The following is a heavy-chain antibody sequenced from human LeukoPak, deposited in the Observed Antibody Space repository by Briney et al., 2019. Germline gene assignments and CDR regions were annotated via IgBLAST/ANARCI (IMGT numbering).Heavy chain of an antibody. D-gene: IGHD6-19*01. CDR2: ISFDESK. CDR3: AREGYSSGRAPAFDF. J-gene: IGHJ3*01. V-gene: IGHV3-30*01. CDR1: GLSFSSSI. Sequence: GGSLRLSCAASGLSFSSSIMHWVRQAPGKRLEWVSGISFDESKYYADSVKGRFTISRDNSKNTLYLQMNSLRGEDTAMYYCAREGYSSGRAPAFDFWGQGTMVTVSS.